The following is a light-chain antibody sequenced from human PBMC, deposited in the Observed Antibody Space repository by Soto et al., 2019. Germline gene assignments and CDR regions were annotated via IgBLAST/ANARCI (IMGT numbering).Light chain of an antibody. CDR3: QQYNNWPWT. CDR2: GSS. J-gene: IGKJ1*01. V-gene: IGKV3-15*01. CDR1: QRVSNN. Sequence: TLSVSPGERVTLSCRASQRVSNNVAWYQQKPGQAPRLLIYGSSTRATGIPARFSATGSGTEFTLTISNLQSEDFAVFHCQQYNNWPWTFGQGTKVDIK.